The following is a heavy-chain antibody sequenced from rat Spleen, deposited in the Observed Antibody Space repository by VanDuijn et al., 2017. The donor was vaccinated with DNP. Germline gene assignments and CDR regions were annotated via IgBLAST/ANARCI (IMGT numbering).Heavy chain of an antibody. J-gene: IGHJ2*01. CDR2: IWTGGST. D-gene: IGHD1-11*01. CDR3: ARDDPTEGIPLDY. V-gene: IGHV2-30*01. CDR1: GFSLTSYN. Sequence: QVQLKESGPGLVQPSQTLSLTCTVSGFSLTSYNVHWVRQPTGKGLEWMGIIWTGGSTDYNSALKSRLSISRDTSKSQVFLKMNSLQTEDIATYYCARDDPTEGIPLDYWGQGVMVTVSS.